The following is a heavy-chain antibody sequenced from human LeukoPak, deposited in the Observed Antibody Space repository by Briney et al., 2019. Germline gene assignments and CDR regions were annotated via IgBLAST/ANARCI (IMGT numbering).Heavy chain of an antibody. CDR3: ARRSAAKDAFDI. CDR1: GFTFSGHW. J-gene: IGHJ3*02. D-gene: IGHD6-25*01. Sequence: GGSLRLSCAVSGFTFSGHWMFWVRQAPGKGLVWVSSINSDGSSTSYTDSVKGRFTVSRDNAKNTLYLQMNSLRAEDTAVYYCARRSAAKDAFDIWGQGTKVTVSS. CDR2: INSDGSST. V-gene: IGHV3-74*01.